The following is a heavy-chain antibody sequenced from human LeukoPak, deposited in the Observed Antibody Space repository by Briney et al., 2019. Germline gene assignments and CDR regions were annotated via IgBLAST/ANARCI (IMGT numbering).Heavy chain of an antibody. J-gene: IGHJ5*02. D-gene: IGHD3-10*01. CDR1: GFSVSSTY. Sequence: GGSLRLPCAASGFSVSSTYMSWVRQAPGKGLEWVSLIYTSGSTFCADSVMGRFTISRDNSKNTLFLQMNSLRAEDSAVYYCTRDRAGTQSWVEFDLWGQGTLVTVSS. CDR2: IYTSGST. CDR3: TRDRAGTQSWVEFDL. V-gene: IGHV3-66*03.